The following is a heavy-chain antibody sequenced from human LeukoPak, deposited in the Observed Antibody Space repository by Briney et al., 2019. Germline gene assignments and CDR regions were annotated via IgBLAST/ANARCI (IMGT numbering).Heavy chain of an antibody. CDR3: ARARSGSYYWFDP. V-gene: IGHV4-59*01. J-gene: IGHJ5*02. CDR1: GGSISSYY. CDR2: IYYSGST. D-gene: IGHD1-26*01. Sequence: PSETLSLTCTVSGGSISSYYWSWIRQPPGKGLEWIGYIYYSGSTNYNPSLKSRVTISVDTSKNQFSLKLGSVTAADTAVYYCARARSGSYYWFDPWGQGTLVTVSS.